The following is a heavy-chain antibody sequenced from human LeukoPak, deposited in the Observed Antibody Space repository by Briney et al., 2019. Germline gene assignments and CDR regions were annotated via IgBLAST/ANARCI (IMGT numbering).Heavy chain of an antibody. CDR1: GYTFTTYA. CDR3: ARTGVSIAAAGKFDP. Sequence: ASVKVSCKASGYTFTTYAMNWVRQAPGQGLEWMGWINTNTGNPTYAQGFTGRFVFSLDTSVSTAYLQISSLKAEDTAVYYRARTGVSIAAAGKFDPWGQGTLVTVSS. V-gene: IGHV7-4-1*02. J-gene: IGHJ5*02. CDR2: INTNTGNP. D-gene: IGHD6-13*01.